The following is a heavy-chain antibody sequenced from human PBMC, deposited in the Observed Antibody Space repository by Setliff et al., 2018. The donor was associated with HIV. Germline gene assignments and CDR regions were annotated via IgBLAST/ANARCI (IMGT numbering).Heavy chain of an antibody. J-gene: IGHJ4*02. Sequence: PSETLSLTCSVSGGSVSSGSYYWSWVRQPPGKGLEWIGSIYYSGSTYYNPSLKSRVTISVDTSKNQFSLKLSSVTAADTAVYYCASNKQWLVNWGQGTLVTVS. CDR3: ASNKQWLVN. CDR1: GGSVSSGSYY. V-gene: IGHV4-39*07. CDR2: IYYSGST. D-gene: IGHD6-19*01.